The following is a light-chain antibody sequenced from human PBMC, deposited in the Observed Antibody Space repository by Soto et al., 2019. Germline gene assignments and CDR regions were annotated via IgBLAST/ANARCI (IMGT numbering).Light chain of an antibody. CDR3: QSYDSSLSGYV. Sequence: VLTQPPSVSGASGQRVTISCTGSSSNIGAGYDVHWYQQFPGTAPTLLIYGYRSRPAGVPDRFSGSKSGTSASLAITGLQALDEADYYCQSYDSSLSGYVFGTGTKVTVL. V-gene: IGLV1-40*01. J-gene: IGLJ1*01. CDR1: SSNIGAGYD. CDR2: GYR.